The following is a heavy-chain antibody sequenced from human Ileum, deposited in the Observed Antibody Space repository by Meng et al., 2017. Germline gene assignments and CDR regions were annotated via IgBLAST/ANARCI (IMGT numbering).Heavy chain of an antibody. CDR2: IYESGTT. Sequence: HVQLQGSGPGLVKPSENLSLSCAVSGDSIRNGNWWSWVRQPPGKGLEWIGEIYESGTTNYNPSLKSRVTISVDKSKNEFSLKLSSVTAADTALYYCARVSYNKGSPKFDSWGQGTLVTVSS. J-gene: IGHJ4*02. V-gene: IGHV4-4*02. CDR1: GDSIRNGNW. D-gene: IGHD1-14*01. CDR3: ARVSYNKGSPKFDS.